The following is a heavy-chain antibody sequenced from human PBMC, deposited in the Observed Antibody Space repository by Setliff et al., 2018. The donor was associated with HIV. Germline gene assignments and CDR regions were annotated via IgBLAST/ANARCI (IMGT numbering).Heavy chain of an antibody. J-gene: IGHJ4*02. D-gene: IGHD4-17*01. V-gene: IGHV4-59*11. CDR3: AKGAGFYGDYTFDH. Sequence: SETLSLTCTVSGPSINIHYWSWIRQSPGKGFEWIGYIYSTGSTNHNPSRQSRVTISMVASRNQFSLKVTSVTAADTAVSYCAKGAGFYGDYTFDHWGQGRQVTVSS. CDR1: GPSINIHY. CDR2: IYSTGST.